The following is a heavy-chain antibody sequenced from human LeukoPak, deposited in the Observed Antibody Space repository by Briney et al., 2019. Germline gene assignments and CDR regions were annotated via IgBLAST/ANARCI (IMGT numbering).Heavy chain of an antibody. CDR2: IYHSGST. D-gene: IGHD5-18*01. CDR3: ARTDTSNWFDP. V-gene: IGHV4-38-2*02. J-gene: IGHJ5*02. Sequence: SETLSLTCTVSGYSISSDYYWGWLRQPPGKGVELIGSIYHSGSTYYKPSLKSRFTISVDTSKNQVSLKLSSVTAADTAVYYCARTDTSNWFDPWGQGTLVTVSS. CDR1: GYSISSDYY.